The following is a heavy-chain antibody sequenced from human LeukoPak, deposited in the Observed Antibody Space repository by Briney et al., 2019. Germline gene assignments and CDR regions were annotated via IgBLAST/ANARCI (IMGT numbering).Heavy chain of an antibody. Sequence: GGSLRLSCAASGFTFSSYAMSWVRQAPGKGLEWVSAISGSGGSTYYADPVKGRFTISRDNSKNTLYLQMNSLRAEDTAVYYCAKQRTAGIYWDYWGQGTLVTVSS. CDR3: AKQRTAGIYWDY. CDR1: GFTFSSYA. J-gene: IGHJ4*02. V-gene: IGHV3-23*01. D-gene: IGHD3-10*01. CDR2: ISGSGGST.